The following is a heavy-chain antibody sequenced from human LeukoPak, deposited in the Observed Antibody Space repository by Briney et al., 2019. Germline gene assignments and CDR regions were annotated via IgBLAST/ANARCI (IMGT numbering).Heavy chain of an antibody. Sequence: SETLSLTCTVSGGSISSYYWSWIRQPPGKGLEWIGYIYYSGSTNYNPSLKSRVTISVDTSKNQFSLKLSSVTAADTAVYYCATTPFIAAARYYFDYWGQGTLVTVSS. J-gene: IGHJ4*02. CDR2: IYYSGST. D-gene: IGHD6-13*01. CDR3: ATTPFIAAARYYFDY. CDR1: GGSISSYY. V-gene: IGHV4-59*01.